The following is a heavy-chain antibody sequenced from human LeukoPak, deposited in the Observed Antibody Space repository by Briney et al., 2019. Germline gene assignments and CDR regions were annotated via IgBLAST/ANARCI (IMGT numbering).Heavy chain of an antibody. J-gene: IGHJ4*02. CDR1: GGSISSNY. D-gene: IGHD3-3*01. CDR3: ASLDFWSGSVYFDY. CDR2: IYYSGST. Sequence: PSETLSLTCTVVGGSISSNYWRWLRPPPGKGLGGIGYIYYSGSTNYNPSLKSRVTISVDTSKNQFSLKLSSVTAADTAVYYCASLDFWSGSVYFDYWGQGTLVTVSS. V-gene: IGHV4-59*08.